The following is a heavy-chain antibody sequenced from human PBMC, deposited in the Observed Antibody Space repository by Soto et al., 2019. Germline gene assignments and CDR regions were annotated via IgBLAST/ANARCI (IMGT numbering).Heavy chain of an antibody. CDR1: GYTFTSYG. J-gene: IGHJ2*01. D-gene: IGHD3-3*01. CDR3: ARDASITMFGQDRRWYFDL. Sequence: QVQLVQSGAEVKKPGASVKVSCKASGYTFTSYGISWVRQAPGQGLEWMGWISAYNGNTNYAQKRQGRVTMTTDTYTSTAYMELRSLRSDDQAVYYCARDASITMFGQDRRWYFDLWGRGTLVTVSS. V-gene: IGHV1-18*01. CDR2: ISAYNGNT.